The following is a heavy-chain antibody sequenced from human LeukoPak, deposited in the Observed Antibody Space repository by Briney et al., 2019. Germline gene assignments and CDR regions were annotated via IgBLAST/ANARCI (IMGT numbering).Heavy chain of an antibody. CDR3: VQNIPGTIEH. CDR1: GGSISSSSYY. Sequence: PSETPSLTCTVSGGSISSSSYYWGWIRQPPGKGLGCIGNIYSSGTTYYNPFLKSRVTISIDTSKSQFSLRLSSVTAADTAVYYCVQNIPGTIEHWGQGALVTVSS. CDR2: IYSSGTT. D-gene: IGHD1-7*01. J-gene: IGHJ1*01. V-gene: IGHV4-39*05.